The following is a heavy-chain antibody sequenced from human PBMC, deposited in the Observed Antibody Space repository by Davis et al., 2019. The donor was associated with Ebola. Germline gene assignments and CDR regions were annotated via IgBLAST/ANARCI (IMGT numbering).Heavy chain of an antibody. J-gene: IGHJ6*04. Sequence: HSQTLSLTCAISGDSVPSGGWNWIRQSPSRGLEWLGRTYYSSKWYYHYAVSVKSRITINPDTSKNQFSLQLNSVTPEDTALYYCARGWLRGGLDIWGEGTTVNVSS. V-gene: IGHV6-1*01. D-gene: IGHD5-18*01. CDR1: GDSVPSGG. CDR3: ARGWLRGGLDI. CDR2: TYYSSKWYY.